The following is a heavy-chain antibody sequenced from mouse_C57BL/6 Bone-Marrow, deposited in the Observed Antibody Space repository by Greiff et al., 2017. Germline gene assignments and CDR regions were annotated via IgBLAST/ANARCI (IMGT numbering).Heavy chain of an antibody. CDR3: ARGRDYYGSLYWYFDV. J-gene: IGHJ1*03. Sequence: EVQRVESGGGLVKPGGSLKLSCAASGFTFSSYAMSWVRQTPEKRLEWVATISDGGSYTYYPDNVKGRFTISRDNAKNNLYLQMSHLKSEDTAMYYCARGRDYYGSLYWYFDVWGTGTTVTVSS. CDR2: ISDGGSYT. CDR1: GFTFSSYA. V-gene: IGHV5-4*01. D-gene: IGHD1-1*01.